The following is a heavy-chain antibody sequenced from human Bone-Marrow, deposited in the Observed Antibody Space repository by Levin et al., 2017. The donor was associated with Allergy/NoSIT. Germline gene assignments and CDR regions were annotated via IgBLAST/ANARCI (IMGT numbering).Heavy chain of an antibody. CDR3: ARSAAGTSSWYYF. Sequence: ASVKVSCKTSGYTFIDYYLHWVRQAPGQGLVWMGWVNPNSGDTKYAQQFQDRVTMTRDTSITTAYMELTRLTSDDTAVYYCARSAAGTSSWYYFWGQGTLVTVSS. CDR1: GYTFIDYY. D-gene: IGHD6-13*01. J-gene: IGHJ4*02. CDR2: VNPNSGDT. V-gene: IGHV1-2*02.